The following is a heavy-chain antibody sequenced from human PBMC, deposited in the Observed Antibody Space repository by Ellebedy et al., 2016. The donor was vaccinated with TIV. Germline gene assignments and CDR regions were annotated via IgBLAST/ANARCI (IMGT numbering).Heavy chain of an antibody. Sequence: ASVKVSXXASGYNFTSYDINWVRQATGQGLEWMGWMNPNSGNTGYTQKFQGRVTMTRNTSISTAYMELSSLRSEDTAVYYCARGRRGSYGTYYYYGMDVWGQGTTVTVSS. CDR3: ARGRRGSYGTYYYYGMDV. CDR1: GYNFTSYD. CDR2: MNPNSGNT. D-gene: IGHD3-16*01. J-gene: IGHJ6*02. V-gene: IGHV1-8*01.